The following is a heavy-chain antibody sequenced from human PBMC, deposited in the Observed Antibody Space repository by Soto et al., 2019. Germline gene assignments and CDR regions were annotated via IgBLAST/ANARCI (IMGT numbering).Heavy chain of an antibody. V-gene: IGHV3-23*01. CDR3: ARAQVLAMVRGVYYFDY. J-gene: IGHJ4*02. CDR2: ISGSGGST. CDR1: GFTFSSYA. D-gene: IGHD3-10*01. Sequence: GGSLRLSCAASGFTFSSYAMSWVRQAPGKGLEWVSAISGSGGSTYYADSVKGRFTISRDNSKNTLYLQMNSLRAEDTAVYYCARAQVLAMVRGVYYFDYWGQGTLVTVSS.